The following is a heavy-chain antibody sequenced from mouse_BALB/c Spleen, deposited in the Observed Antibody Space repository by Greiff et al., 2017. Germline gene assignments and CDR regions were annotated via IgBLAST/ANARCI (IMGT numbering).Heavy chain of an antibody. Sequence: EVKLVESGGGLVQPGGSLKLSCAASGFTFSSYGMSWVRQTPDKRLELVATINSNGGSTYYPDSVKGRFTISRDNAKNTLYLQMSSLKSEDTAMYYCARDSSGWGCAYWGQGTLVTVSA. V-gene: IGHV5-6-3*01. CDR3: ARDSSGWGCAY. J-gene: IGHJ3*01. D-gene: IGHD3-1*01. CDR1: GFTFSSYG. CDR2: INSNGGST.